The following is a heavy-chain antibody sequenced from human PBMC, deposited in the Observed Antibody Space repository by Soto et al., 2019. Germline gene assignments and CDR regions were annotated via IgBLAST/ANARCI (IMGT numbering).Heavy chain of an antibody. Sequence: SETLSLTCTVSGGSISSYYWSWIRQPPGKGLEWIGYIYYSGSTNYNPSLKSRVTISVDTSKNQFSLKLSSVTAADTAVYYCATSLGDSSSLAYWGQGTLVTVSS. CDR1: GGSISSYY. V-gene: IGHV4-59*01. CDR3: ATSLGDSSSLAY. D-gene: IGHD6-6*01. CDR2: IYYSGST. J-gene: IGHJ4*02.